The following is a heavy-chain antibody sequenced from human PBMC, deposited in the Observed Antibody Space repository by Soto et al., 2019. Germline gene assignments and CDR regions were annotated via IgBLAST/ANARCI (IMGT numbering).Heavy chain of an antibody. D-gene: IGHD3-10*01. CDR2: IYWNDDE. J-gene: IGHJ5*02. CDR3: ARGYYYGSGSFYNVWFDP. CDR1: GFSLSTSGVG. V-gene: IGHV2-5*01. Sequence: QITLKESGPTLVKPTQTLTLTCTFSGFSLSTSGVGVGWIRQPPGKALEWLALIYWNDDERYSPSLQSRLTITKDTSQNQVFLTMTNMGPVDTATYYCARGYYYGSGSFYNVWFDPWGQGTLVTVSS.